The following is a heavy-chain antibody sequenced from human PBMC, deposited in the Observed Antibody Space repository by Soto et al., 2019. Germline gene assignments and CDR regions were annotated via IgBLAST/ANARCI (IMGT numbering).Heavy chain of an antibody. CDR1: GYTFTSYG. Sequence: ASVKVSCKASGYTFTSYGISWVRQAPGQGLEWMGWISAYNGNTNYAQKHQGRVTMTTYTSTSTAYMELRSLRSDDTAVYYCARDSRRYSYGYNFDYWGQGTLVTVSS. CDR3: ARDSRRYSYGYNFDY. D-gene: IGHD5-18*01. CDR2: ISAYNGNT. J-gene: IGHJ4*02. V-gene: IGHV1-18*01.